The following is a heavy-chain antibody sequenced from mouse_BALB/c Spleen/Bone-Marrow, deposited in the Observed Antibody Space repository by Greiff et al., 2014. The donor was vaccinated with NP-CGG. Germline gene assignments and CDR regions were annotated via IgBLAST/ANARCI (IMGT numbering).Heavy chain of an antibody. CDR3: ASYVYGYYFDY. V-gene: IGHV14-3*02. CDR2: IDPANVNT. Sequence: EVKLMESGAELVKPGASVKLSCTASGFNIKDTYMHWVKQRPEQGLEWIGRIDPANVNTKYDPKFQGKATITADTSSNTVYLQLSSLTSEDTAVYYCASYVYGYYFDYWGQGTTLTVSS. CDR1: GFNIKDTY. J-gene: IGHJ2*01. D-gene: IGHD1-1*01.